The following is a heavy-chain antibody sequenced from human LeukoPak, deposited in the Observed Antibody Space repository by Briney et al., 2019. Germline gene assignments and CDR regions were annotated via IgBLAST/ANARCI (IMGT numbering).Heavy chain of an antibody. CDR3: ARERWELEGYYYYGMDV. CDR2: IYYSGST. Sequence: SETLSLTCTVSGGSISSYYWSWIRQPPGKGLEWIGYIYYSGSTNYNPSLKSRVTISVDTSKNQFSLKLSSVTAADTAVYYCARERWELEGYYYYGMDVRGQGTTVTVSS. V-gene: IGHV4-59*01. CDR1: GGSISSYY. D-gene: IGHD1-1*01. J-gene: IGHJ6*02.